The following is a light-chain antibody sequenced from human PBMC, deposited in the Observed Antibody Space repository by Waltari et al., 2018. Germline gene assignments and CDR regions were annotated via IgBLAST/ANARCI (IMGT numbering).Light chain of an antibody. CDR3: QQYNDWYS. V-gene: IGKV3-15*01. CDR1: QSVANN. CDR2: DAS. Sequence: EKVLTQFPATVSGSPGERVTLSCRARQSVANNVAWYQHRSGQAPRLVIYDASTRASGIPARFSGSGSGTEFTLTISGLQSEDCALYYCQQYNDWYSFGQGTKLEIK. J-gene: IGKJ2*03.